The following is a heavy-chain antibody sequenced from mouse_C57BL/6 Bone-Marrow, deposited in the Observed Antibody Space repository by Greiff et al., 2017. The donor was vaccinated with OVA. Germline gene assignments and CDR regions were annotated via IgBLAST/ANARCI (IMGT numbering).Heavy chain of an antibody. V-gene: IGHV1-4*01. Sequence: VQLQQSGADLARPGASVKMSCKASGYTFTSYTMHWVKQRPGPGLEWIGYINPSSGYTKYNQKFKDKATLTADKSSSTAYMQLSSLTSEDAAVYYCAREDGNWFAYWGQGTLVTVSA. J-gene: IGHJ3*01. CDR3: AREDGNWFAY. CDR1: GYTFTSYT. D-gene: IGHD2-1*01. CDR2: INPSSGYT.